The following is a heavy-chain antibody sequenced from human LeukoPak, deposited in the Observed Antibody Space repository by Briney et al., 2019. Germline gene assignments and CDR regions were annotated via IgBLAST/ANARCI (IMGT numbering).Heavy chain of an antibody. CDR2: IQNGGRT. D-gene: IGHD1-26*01. CDR3: ARVGVGTLEDYFDY. Sequence: PGGSLRLSCAVSGFNVSSNYMSWVRQAPGKGLEWVSVIQNGGRTYYADSVKGRFTVSRDNSQNTVSLQMNSLRDDDTALYYCARVGVGTLEDYFDYWGQGTLATVSS. J-gene: IGHJ4*02. CDR1: GFNVSSNY. V-gene: IGHV3-53*01.